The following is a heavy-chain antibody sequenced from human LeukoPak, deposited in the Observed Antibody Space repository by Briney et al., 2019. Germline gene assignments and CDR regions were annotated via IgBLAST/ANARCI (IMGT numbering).Heavy chain of an antibody. J-gene: IGHJ4*02. Sequence: SETPSLTCTVSGGSVSSGSYYWNWIRQPPGKGLEWIGCIDYSGSTYYNPSLKSRVTVSADTSKNQFSLKLTSVTAADTAVYYCARRWYHAYCDYWGQGSLVTVSS. CDR3: ARRWYHAYCDY. CDR2: IDYSGST. V-gene: IGHV4-61*01. CDR1: GGSVSSGSYY. D-gene: IGHD2-15*01.